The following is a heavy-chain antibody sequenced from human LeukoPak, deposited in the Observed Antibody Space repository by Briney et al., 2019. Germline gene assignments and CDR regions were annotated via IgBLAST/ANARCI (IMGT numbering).Heavy chain of an antibody. CDR3: ARDDGYCSSTSCPPRREWLLPLDY. J-gene: IGHJ4*02. V-gene: IGHV3-9*01. D-gene: IGHD2-2*01. CDR2: ISWNSGSI. Sequence: PGGSLRLSCAASGFTFDDYAMHWVRQAPGKGLEWVSGISWNSGSIGYADSVKGRFTISRDNAKNSLYLQMNSLRAEDTALYYCARDDGYCSSTSCPPRREWLLPLDYWGQGTLVTVSS. CDR1: GFTFDDYA.